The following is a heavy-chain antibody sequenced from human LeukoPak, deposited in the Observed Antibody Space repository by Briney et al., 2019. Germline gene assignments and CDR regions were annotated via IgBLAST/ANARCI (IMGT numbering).Heavy chain of an antibody. CDR3: AKGVRSGTYYNCFDP. V-gene: IGHV3-43*02. D-gene: IGHD1-26*01. CDR2: ISGDGKST. CDR1: GFPLDDYA. Sequence: GSLRLSCVTSGFPLDDYALHWVRQAPGKGLEWISLISGDGKSTYYADSVKGRFTISRDNSNNSLYLQMSSLRAEDTALYYCAKGVRSGTYYNCFDPWGQGTLVTVSS. J-gene: IGHJ5*02.